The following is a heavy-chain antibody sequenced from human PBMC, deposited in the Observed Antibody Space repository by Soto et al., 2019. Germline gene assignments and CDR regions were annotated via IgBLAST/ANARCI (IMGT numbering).Heavy chain of an antibody. V-gene: IGHV3-9*01. CDR1: GFTFHDYP. CDR2: ITWNSANV. D-gene: IGHD2-15*01. CDR3: AKGGYCTDGSCYTEFAP. Sequence: QLVESGGGLVQPGRSLRLSCTASGFTFHDYPMHWVRQRPGQGLEWVSGITWNSANVGYADSVRGRFTISRDNAKNSLFLQMDNLRPEDTAFYFCAKGGYCTDGSCYTEFAPRGQGTLVTVSS. J-gene: IGHJ5*02.